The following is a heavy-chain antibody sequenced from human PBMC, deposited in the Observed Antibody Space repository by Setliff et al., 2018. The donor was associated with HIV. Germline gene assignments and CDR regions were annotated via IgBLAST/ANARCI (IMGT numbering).Heavy chain of an antibody. CDR2: IWYDGSNK. CDR1: GFTFSSYG. V-gene: IGHV3-33*06. D-gene: IGHD6-13*01. J-gene: IGHJ4*02. Sequence: PGRSLRLSCAASGFTFSSYGMHWVRQAPGKGLEWVAVIWYDGSNKYYADSVKGRFTISRDNSENTLYLQMNSLRAEDTAVYYCAKDLGSSWLYYFDYWGQGTLVTVSS. CDR3: AKDLGSSWLYYFDY.